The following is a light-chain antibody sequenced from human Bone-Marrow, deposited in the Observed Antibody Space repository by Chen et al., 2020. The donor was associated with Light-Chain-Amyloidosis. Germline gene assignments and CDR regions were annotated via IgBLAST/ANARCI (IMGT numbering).Light chain of an antibody. J-gene: IGLJ2*01. Sequence: SYEXTQPPSXSVSPGQTXXXTCXXYDLPXKYADWYQQKPGRAPGLVIHRGTERPSGISERFYGSSSGTXATXXXSGXXAEDEADYHXQAAEXSGTYEVIFGGGTKLTVL. CDR3: QAAEXSGTYEVI. CDR1: DLPXKY. V-gene: IGLV3-25*03. CDR2: RGT.